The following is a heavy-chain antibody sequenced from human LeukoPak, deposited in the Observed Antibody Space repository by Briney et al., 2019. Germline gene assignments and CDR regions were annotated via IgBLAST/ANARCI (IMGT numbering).Heavy chain of an antibody. CDR2: INHSGST. Sequence: SETLSLTCAVYGGSFSGYYWNWIRQPPGKGLEWIGEINHSGSTSYNPSLKSRVTISVDTSKNQFSLKLSSVTAADTAVYYCASGYSYGYNALDYWGQGTLVTVSS. D-gene: IGHD5-18*01. J-gene: IGHJ4*02. CDR1: GGSFSGYY. CDR3: ASGYSYGYNALDY. V-gene: IGHV4-34*01.